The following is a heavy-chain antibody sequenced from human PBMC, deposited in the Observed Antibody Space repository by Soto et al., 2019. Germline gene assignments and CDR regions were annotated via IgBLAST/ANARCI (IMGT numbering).Heavy chain of an antibody. CDR3: AHETYSSGYYYEWDYFDY. D-gene: IGHD3-22*01. J-gene: IGHJ4*02. CDR1: GFSLSTSGVG. Sequence: SGPTLVNPTQTLTLTCTFSGFSLSTSGVGVGWIRQPPGKALEWLALIYWDDDKRYSPSLKSRLTITKDTSKNQVVLTMTNMDPVDTATYYCAHETYSSGYYYEWDYFDYWGQGTLVTVSS. CDR2: IYWDDDK. V-gene: IGHV2-5*02.